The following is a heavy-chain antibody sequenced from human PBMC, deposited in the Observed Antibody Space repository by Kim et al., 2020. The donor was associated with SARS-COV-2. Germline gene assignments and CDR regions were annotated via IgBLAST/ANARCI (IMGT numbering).Heavy chain of an antibody. CDR3: ARLTQVWDRGDTYYYYGMDV. CDR1: GGSISSYY. CDR2: IYYSGST. J-gene: IGHJ6*02. V-gene: IGHV4-59*08. Sequence: SETLSLTCTVSGGSISSYYWSWIRQPPGKGLEWIGYIYYSGSTNYNPSLKSRVTISVDTSKNQFSLKLSSVTAADTAVYYCARLTQVWDRGDTYYYYGMDVWGQGTTVTVSS. D-gene: IGHD3-10*01.